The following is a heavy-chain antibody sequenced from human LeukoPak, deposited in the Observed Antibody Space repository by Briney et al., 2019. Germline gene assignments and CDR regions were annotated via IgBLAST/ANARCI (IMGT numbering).Heavy chain of an antibody. CDR1: GFTFSNAW. CDR3: TTANSGYDFLFDY. V-gene: IGHV3-15*01. CDR2: IKSKTDGGTT. Sequence: PGGSLRLSCAASGFTFSNAWMSWVRQAPGKGLEWVGRIKSKTDGGTTDYAAPVKGRFTISRDDSKNTLYLQMNSLKTEDTAAYYCTTANSGYDFLFDYWGQGTLVTVSS. D-gene: IGHD5-12*01. J-gene: IGHJ4*02.